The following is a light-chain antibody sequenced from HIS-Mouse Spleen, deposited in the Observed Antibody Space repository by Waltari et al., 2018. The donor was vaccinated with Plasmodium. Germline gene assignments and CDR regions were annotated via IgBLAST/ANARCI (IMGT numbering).Light chain of an antibody. Sequence: SYELTQPPSVSVSPGQTARITCPGDALPKKYAYWYQQKSGQAPVLVIYEDRKRHSGIPERFSGSSSGTMATLTISGAQVEDEADYYCYSTDSSGNHRVFGGGTKLTVL. CDR3: YSTDSSGNHRV. V-gene: IGLV3-10*01. CDR1: ALPKKY. J-gene: IGLJ3*02. CDR2: EDR.